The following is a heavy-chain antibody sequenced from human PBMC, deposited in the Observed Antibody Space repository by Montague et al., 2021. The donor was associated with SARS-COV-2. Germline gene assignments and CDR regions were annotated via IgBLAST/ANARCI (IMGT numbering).Heavy chain of an antibody. CDR1: GFSLSTSGMC. CDR2: IDWDDDK. D-gene: IGHD1-1*01. Sequence: VKPTQTLTLTCTFSGFSLSTSGMCVSWIRQPPGKALEWLALIDWDDDKYYSTSLKTRLTISKDTSKNQVVLTMTNMDPVDTAMYYCARINSDPLDYYYYGMDVWGQGTTVTVSS. J-gene: IGHJ6*02. V-gene: IGHV2-70*01. CDR3: ARINSDPLDYYYYGMDV.